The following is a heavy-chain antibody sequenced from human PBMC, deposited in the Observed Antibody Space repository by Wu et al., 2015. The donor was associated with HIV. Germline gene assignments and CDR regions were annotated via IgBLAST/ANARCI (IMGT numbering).Heavy chain of an antibody. CDR2: INPKSGGT. D-gene: IGHD5-12*01. CDR1: GFTFTKYF. J-gene: IGHJ4*02. V-gene: IGHV1-2*02. Sequence: QVHLMQSGTQVKKPGASVRVSCRTSGFTFTKYFIHWVRQAPEKGLEWVGWINPKSGGTNYAQDFQGRLTMTRDTSITTVYMELKRLTSEDTAMYFCARSHKWLQLRYQGNFDYWGQGTVVTVSS. CDR3: ARSHKWLQLRYQGNFDY.